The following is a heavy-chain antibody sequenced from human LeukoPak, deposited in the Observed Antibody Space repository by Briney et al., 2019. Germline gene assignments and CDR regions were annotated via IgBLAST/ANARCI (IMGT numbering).Heavy chain of an antibody. CDR1: GFTFSSYA. CDR3: AAAGTRDY. Sequence: GGSLRLSCAASGFTFSSYAMHWVRQAPGKGLEWVAVISYDGSNKYYADSVKGRFTISRDNSKNTLYPQMNSLRAEDTAVYYCAAAGTRDYWGQGTLVTVSS. J-gene: IGHJ4*02. D-gene: IGHD6-13*01. CDR2: ISYDGSNK. V-gene: IGHV3-30*04.